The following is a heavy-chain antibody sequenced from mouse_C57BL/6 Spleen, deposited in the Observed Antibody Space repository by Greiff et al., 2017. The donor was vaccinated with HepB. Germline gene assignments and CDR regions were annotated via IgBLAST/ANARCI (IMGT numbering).Heavy chain of an antibody. CDR2: IDPSDSYT. Sequence: QVQLKESGAELVMPGASVKLSCKASGYTFTSYWMHWVKQRPGQGLEWIGEIDPSDSYTNYNQKFKGKSTLTVDKSSSTAYMQLSSLTSEDSAVYYGAAYDGYYDYWGQGTTLTVSS. CDR1: GYTFTSYW. V-gene: IGHV1-69*01. CDR3: AAYDGYYDY. D-gene: IGHD2-3*01. J-gene: IGHJ2*01.